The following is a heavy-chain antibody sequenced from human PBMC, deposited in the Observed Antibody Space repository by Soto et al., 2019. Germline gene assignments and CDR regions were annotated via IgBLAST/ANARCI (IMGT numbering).Heavy chain of an antibody. D-gene: IGHD3-3*01. Sequence: SETLSLTCTVSGGSISSSSYYWGWIRQPPGKGLEWIGSIYYSGSTYYNPSLKSRVTISVDTSKNQFSLKLSSVTAADTAVYYCATQRFLEWLLYRGWFDPWGQGTLVTVSS. CDR1: GGSISSSSYY. CDR2: IYYSGST. V-gene: IGHV4-39*01. J-gene: IGHJ5*02. CDR3: ATQRFLEWLLYRGWFDP.